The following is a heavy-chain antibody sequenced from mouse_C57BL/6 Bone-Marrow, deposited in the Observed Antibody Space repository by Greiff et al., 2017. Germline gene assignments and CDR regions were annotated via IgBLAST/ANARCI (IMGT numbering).Heavy chain of an antibody. CDR1: GYSFTGYY. D-gene: IGHD1-2*01. CDR2: INPSTGGT. Sequence: EVQLQQSGPELVKPGASVKISCKASGYSFTGYYMNWVKQSPEKSLEWIGEINPSTGGTTYNQKFKAKATLTVDKSSSTAYMQLKSLTSEDSAVYYCARRGDYYGFYYYAMDYWGQGTSVTVSS. CDR3: ARRGDYYGFYYYAMDY. J-gene: IGHJ4*01. V-gene: IGHV1-42*01.